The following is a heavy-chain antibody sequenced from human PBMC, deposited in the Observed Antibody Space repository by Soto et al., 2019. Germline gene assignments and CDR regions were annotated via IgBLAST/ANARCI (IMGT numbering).Heavy chain of an antibody. J-gene: IGHJ4*02. V-gene: IGHV1-69*01. D-gene: IGHD6-6*01. CDR2: IIPIFGTA. CDR3: ARVPEYSSSSGEGYFDY. Sequence: QVQLVQSGAEVKKPGSSVKVSCKASGGTFSSYAISWVRQAPGQGLEWMGGIIPIFGTANYAQKFQGIVTIPADEPTSTAYMELTSLRSEDTAVYYCARVPEYSSSSGEGYFDYWGQGTLVTVSS. CDR1: GGTFSSYA.